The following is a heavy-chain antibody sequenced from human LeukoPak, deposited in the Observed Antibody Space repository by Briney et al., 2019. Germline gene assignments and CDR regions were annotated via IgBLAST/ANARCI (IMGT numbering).Heavy chain of an antibody. CDR2: IYHSGST. CDR3: ARVVTFYYGSSGSQNWFDP. D-gene: IGHD3-22*01. J-gene: IGHJ5*02. CDR1: GASISSSNW. V-gene: IGHV4-4*02. Sequence: SETPSLTCAVSGASISSSNWWTWVRQPPGKGLGRIGGIYHSGSTNYNPSLKSRVSISADKSQNQFSLKLTSVTAADTAMYYCARVVTFYYGSSGSQNWFDPWGQGTLVTVSS.